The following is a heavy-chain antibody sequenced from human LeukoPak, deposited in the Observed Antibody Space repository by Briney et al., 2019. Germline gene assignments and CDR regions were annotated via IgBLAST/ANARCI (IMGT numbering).Heavy chain of an antibody. CDR1: GYTFTSYG. CDR2: ISAYNGNT. CDR3: ARGSYYDFWSGLHTTPPFDY. Sequence: ASVKVSCKASGYTFTSYGISWVRQAPGQGLEWMGWISAYNGNTNYARKLQGRVTMTTDTSTSTAYMELRSLRSDDTAVYYCARGSYYDFWSGLHTTPPFDYWGQGTLVTVSS. D-gene: IGHD3-3*01. J-gene: IGHJ4*02. V-gene: IGHV1-18*01.